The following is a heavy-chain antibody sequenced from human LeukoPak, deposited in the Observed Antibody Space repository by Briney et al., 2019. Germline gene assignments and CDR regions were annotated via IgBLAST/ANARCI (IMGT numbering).Heavy chain of an antibody. Sequence: ASVKVSCKASGGTFSSYAISWVRQASGQGLEWMGRIIPILGIANYAQKFQGRVAITADKSMSTAYMELSSLRSEDTAVYYCARSRRDGTNFDYWGQGTLVTVSS. CDR3: ARSRRDGTNFDY. CDR1: GGTFSSYA. V-gene: IGHV1-69*04. J-gene: IGHJ4*02. CDR2: IIPILGIA. D-gene: IGHD5-24*01.